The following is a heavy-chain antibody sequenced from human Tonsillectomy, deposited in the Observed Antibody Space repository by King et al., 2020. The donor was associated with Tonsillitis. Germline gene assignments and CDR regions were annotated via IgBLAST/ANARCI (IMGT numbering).Heavy chain of an antibody. Sequence: QLVQSGGGFVQPGGSLRLSCAASDFIFSDYWMSWVRQAPGKGLEWVANIKHYGSETDYVDFVKGRFTISRDDAKNPLYLHMNSLRVEDTAVYFCARNLRYSSTWGSYYYHYMDVWGKGTTVTVSS. V-gene: IGHV3-7*01. J-gene: IGHJ6*03. CDR2: IKHYGSET. D-gene: IGHD2/OR15-2a*01. CDR1: DFIFSDYW. CDR3: ARNLRYSSTWGSYYYHYMDV.